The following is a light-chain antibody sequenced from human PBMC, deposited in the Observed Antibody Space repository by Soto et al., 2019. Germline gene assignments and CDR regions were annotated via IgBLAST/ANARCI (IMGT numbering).Light chain of an antibody. Sequence: QSVLTQPPSASGTPGQRVTISCSGSSSNVGSNTVSWYQQLPGTAPKVLIFSNDERPSGVPDRFSGSKSGTSASLAISGLQSDDEADYYCATWDDSLNGVVFGGGTKVTVL. CDR2: SND. CDR3: ATWDDSLNGVV. V-gene: IGLV1-44*01. J-gene: IGLJ2*01. CDR1: SSNVGSNT.